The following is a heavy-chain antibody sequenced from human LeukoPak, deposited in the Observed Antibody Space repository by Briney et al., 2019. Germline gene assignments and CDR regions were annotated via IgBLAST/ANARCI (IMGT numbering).Heavy chain of an antibody. CDR1: GFTFDDYA. D-gene: IGHD4-11*01. J-gene: IGHJ2*01. CDR2: ISWNSGSI. Sequence: GGSLRLSCAASGFTFDDYAMHWVRQAPGKGLEWVSGISWNSGSIGYADSVKGRFTISRDNAKNSLYLQMNSLRAEDTALYYCAKGGGDYSNFEGRWYFDLWGRGTLVTVSS. V-gene: IGHV3-9*01. CDR3: AKGGGDYSNFEGRWYFDL.